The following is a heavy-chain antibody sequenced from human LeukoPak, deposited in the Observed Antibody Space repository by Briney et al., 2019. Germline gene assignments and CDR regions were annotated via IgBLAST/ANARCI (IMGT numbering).Heavy chain of an antibody. D-gene: IGHD5-12*01. J-gene: IGHJ6*02. Sequence: SETLSLTCAVSGASMTSYFWSWIRLPPGKGLEWIGFIYDSGTTNCNPSLKSRVAILLDTSKNQFSLKLSSATAADTAIYFCARGGYDSNYYFSTMDVWGQGTTVTVSS. CDR2: IYDSGTT. CDR1: GASMTSYF. V-gene: IGHV4-59*01. CDR3: ARGGYDSNYYFSTMDV.